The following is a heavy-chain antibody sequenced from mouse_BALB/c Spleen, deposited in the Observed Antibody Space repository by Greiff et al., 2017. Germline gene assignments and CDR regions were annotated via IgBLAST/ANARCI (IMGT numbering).Heavy chain of an antibody. CDR3: EGDSRGAMDY. CDR1: GYSITSDYA. J-gene: IGHJ4*01. Sequence: EVKLMESGPGLVKPSQSLSLTCTVTGYSITSDYAWNWIRQFPGNKLEWMGYISYSGSTSYNPSLKSRISITRDTSKNQFFLQLNSVTTEDTATYYCEGDSRGAMDYWGQGTSVTVSS. CDR2: ISYSGST. V-gene: IGHV3-2*02.